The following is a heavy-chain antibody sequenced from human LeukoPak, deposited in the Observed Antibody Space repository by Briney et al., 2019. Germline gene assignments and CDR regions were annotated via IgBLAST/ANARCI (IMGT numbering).Heavy chain of an antibody. D-gene: IGHD6-19*01. Sequence: PGGSLRLSCAASGFTFSSYAMSWVRQAPGKGLEWVSVISGSGGSTYYADSVKGRFTISRDNSKNTLYLQMNSLRAEDTAVYYCAKARGSGYYSSFDLWGRGPLVTVSS. CDR1: GFTFSSYA. CDR2: ISGSGGST. CDR3: AKARGSGYYSSFDL. V-gene: IGHV3-23*01. J-gene: IGHJ2*01.